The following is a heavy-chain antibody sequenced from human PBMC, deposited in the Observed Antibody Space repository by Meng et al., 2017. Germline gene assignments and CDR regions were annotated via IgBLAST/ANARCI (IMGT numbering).Heavy chain of an antibody. CDR3: ARVSHTYYYDSSGYYPSDY. Sequence: QVLLVQSGAEVKHPGASVKVSCKSSGYTVTSYGISWVRQAPGQGLEWMGWISAYNGNTNYTQKLQGRVTMTTDTSTSTAYMELRSLRSDDTAVYYCARVSHTYYYDSSGYYPSDYWGQGTLVTVSS. V-gene: IGHV1-18*01. J-gene: IGHJ4*02. CDR1: GYTVTSYG. CDR2: ISAYNGNT. D-gene: IGHD3-22*01.